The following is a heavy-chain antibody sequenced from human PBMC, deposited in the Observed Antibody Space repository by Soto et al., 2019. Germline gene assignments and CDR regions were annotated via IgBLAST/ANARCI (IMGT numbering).Heavy chain of an antibody. CDR3: ARDMVATI. CDR2: VYYSGST. Sequence: QVQLQESGPGLVKPSETLSLTCAVSGASISTYYWSWIRQPPGKGLEWIGYVYYSGSTNYNPSLKSRVTISVDTSKQQVSVELTSVTAADTAVYYCARDMVATIWGQGTMVTVSS. V-gene: IGHV4-59*01. D-gene: IGHD5-12*01. CDR1: GASISTYY. J-gene: IGHJ3*02.